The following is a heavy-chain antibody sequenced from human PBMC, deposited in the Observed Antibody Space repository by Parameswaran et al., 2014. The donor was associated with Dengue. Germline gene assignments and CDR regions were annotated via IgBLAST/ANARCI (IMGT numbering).Heavy chain of an antibody. Sequence: RWIRQPPRKGLEWIGYIYYSGSTNYNPSLKSRVTISVDTSKNQFSLKLSSVTAADTAVYYCARTLDSSSWYYFDYWGQGTLVTVSS. CDR2: IYYSGST. CDR3: ARTLDSSSWYYFDY. J-gene: IGHJ4*02. D-gene: IGHD6-13*01. V-gene: IGHV4-59*08.